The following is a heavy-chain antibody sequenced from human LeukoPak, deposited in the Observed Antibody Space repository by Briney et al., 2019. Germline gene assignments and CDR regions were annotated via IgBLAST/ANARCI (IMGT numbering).Heavy chain of an antibody. CDR2: IRYDGSNK. CDR3: AKDLRAAVDY. Sequence: GGSLRLSCAASGFTFSDYNMHWVRQAPGKGLEWVAFIRYDGSNKYYADSVKGRFTISRDNSKNTLYLQMNSLRAEDTAVYYCAKDLRAAVDYWGQGTLVTVSS. CDR1: GFTFSDYN. D-gene: IGHD6-13*01. V-gene: IGHV3-30*02. J-gene: IGHJ4*02.